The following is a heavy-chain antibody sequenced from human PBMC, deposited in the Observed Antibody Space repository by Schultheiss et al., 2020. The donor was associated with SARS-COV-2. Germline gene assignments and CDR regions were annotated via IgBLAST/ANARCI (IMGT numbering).Heavy chain of an antibody. Sequence: GGSLRLSCGASGFTFSSYSMNWVRQAPGKGLEWVSYISTSSSTIYYADSVKGRFTISRDNAKNSLYLQMNSLRAEDTAVYYCARDPGPTIAVAPYYFDYWGQRTLVTVSS. V-gene: IGHV3-48*01. CDR3: ARDPGPTIAVAPYYFDY. D-gene: IGHD6-19*01. J-gene: IGHJ4*02. CDR1: GFTFSSYS. CDR2: ISTSSSTI.